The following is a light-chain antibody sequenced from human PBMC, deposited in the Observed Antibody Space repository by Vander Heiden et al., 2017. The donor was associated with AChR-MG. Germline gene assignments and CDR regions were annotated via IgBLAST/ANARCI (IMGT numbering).Light chain of an antibody. Sequence: DIVMTQSPDSLAVSPGERAPINCKCSHRVLYSSNNKNYLAWYQQKPGQPPKLLIYWASTRESGVPDRFSGSGSGTDFTLTISSLQAEDVAVYYCQQYYSTPRTFGQGTKLEIK. V-gene: IGKV4-1*01. CDR2: WAS. CDR3: QQYYSTPRT. J-gene: IGKJ2*02. CDR1: HRVLYSSNNKNY.